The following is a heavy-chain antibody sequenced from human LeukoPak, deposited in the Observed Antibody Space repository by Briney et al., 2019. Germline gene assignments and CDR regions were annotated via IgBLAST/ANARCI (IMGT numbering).Heavy chain of an antibody. CDR2: IHYSGST. V-gene: IGHV4-39*07. D-gene: IGHD6-13*01. Sequence: SETLSLTCTVSGGSISSSSYYWGWIRQPPGKGLEWIGTIHYSGSTYYNPSLKSRVTISVDTSKNQFSLKLSSVTAADTAVYYCARGGSSWYQENWFDPWGQGTLVTVSS. CDR1: GGSISSSSYY. J-gene: IGHJ5*02. CDR3: ARGGSSWYQENWFDP.